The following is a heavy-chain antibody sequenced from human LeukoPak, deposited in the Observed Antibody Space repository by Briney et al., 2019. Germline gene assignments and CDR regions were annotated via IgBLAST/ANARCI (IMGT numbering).Heavy chain of an antibody. D-gene: IGHD2-2*02. V-gene: IGHV1-18*01. J-gene: IGHJ6*03. Sequence: ASVKVSCKASGYTFTSYGISWVRQAPGQGLEWMGWISAYNGNTNCAQKLQGRVTMTTDTSTSTAYMELRSLRSDDTAVYYCARGHIVVVPAAIRTNYYYYMDVWGKGTTVTVSS. CDR1: GYTFTSYG. CDR3: ARGHIVVVPAAIRTNYYYYMDV. CDR2: ISAYNGNT.